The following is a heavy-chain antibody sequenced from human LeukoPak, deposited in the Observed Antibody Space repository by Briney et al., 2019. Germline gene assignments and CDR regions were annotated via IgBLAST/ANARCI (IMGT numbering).Heavy chain of an antibody. CDR2: ISSSSSTI. D-gene: IGHD6-19*01. V-gene: IGHV3-48*01. Sequence: GGSLRLSCAASGFTFSSYSMNWVRQAPGKGLEWVSYISSSSSTIYYADSVEGRFTISRDNAKNSLYLQMNSLRAEDTAVYYCTRVLYSSGWYGDHYWGQGTLVTVSS. J-gene: IGHJ4*02. CDR3: TRVLYSSGWYGDHY. CDR1: GFTFSSYS.